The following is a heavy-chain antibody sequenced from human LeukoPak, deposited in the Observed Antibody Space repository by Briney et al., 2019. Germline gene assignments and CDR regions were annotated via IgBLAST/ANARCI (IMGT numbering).Heavy chain of an antibody. CDR2: IIPILGIA. Sequence: GASVKVSCKASGGTFSSYAISWVRQAPGQGLEWMGRIIPILGIANYAQKFQGRVTITADKSTSTAYMELSSLRSEDTAVYYCARRFPGELHSGAFDIWGQGTMVTVSS. V-gene: IGHV1-69*10. CDR1: GGTFSSYA. D-gene: IGHD3-16*01. CDR3: ARRFPGELHSGAFDI. J-gene: IGHJ3*02.